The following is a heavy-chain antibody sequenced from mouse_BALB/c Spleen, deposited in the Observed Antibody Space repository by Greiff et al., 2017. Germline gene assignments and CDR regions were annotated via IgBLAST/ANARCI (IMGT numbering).Heavy chain of an antibody. CDR1: GFTFSSYT. CDR2: ISNGGGST. CDR3: ARQMITSYAMDY. Sequence: EVKLQESGGGLVQPGGSLKLSCAASGFTFSSYTMSWVRQTPEKRLEWVAYISNGGGSTYYPDTVKGRFTISRDNAKNTLYLQMSSLKSEDTAMYYCARQMITSYAMDYWGQGTSVTVSS. D-gene: IGHD2-4*01. V-gene: IGHV5-12-2*01. J-gene: IGHJ4*01.